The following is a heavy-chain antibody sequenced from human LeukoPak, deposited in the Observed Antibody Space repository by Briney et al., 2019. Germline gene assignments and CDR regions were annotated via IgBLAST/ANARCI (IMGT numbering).Heavy chain of an antibody. J-gene: IGHJ6*03. CDR3: ARVRRLELPPGDFYYYMDV. Sequence: SETLSLTCTVSGGSINNYYWSWIRQPPGKGLEWIGYIYYSGTTNYNPSLKSRVSISVDTSKNQFSLKLNSVTAADTAVYYCARVRRLELPPGDFYYYMDVWGKGTTVTVSS. CDR1: GGSINNYY. CDR2: IYYSGTT. V-gene: IGHV4-59*01. D-gene: IGHD1-7*01.